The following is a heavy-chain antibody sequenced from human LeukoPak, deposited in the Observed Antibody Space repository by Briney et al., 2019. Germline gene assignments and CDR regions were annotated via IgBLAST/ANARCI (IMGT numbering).Heavy chain of an antibody. CDR2: INHGGTT. V-gene: IGHV4-34*01. CDR3: ARRWRYYGSGSYLNWFDP. CDR1: GGSFSNYY. Sequence: PSETLSLTCAVYGGSFSNYYWSWIRQPPGKGLEWIGEINHGGTTKYNPSLKSRVTISVDTSKNQFSLKLSSVTAADTAVYYCARRWRYYGSGSYLNWFDPWGQGTLVTVSS. D-gene: IGHD3-10*01. J-gene: IGHJ5*02.